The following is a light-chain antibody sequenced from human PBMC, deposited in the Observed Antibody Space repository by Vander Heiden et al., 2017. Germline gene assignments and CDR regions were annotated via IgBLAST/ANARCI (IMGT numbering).Light chain of an antibody. Sequence: AIQMTQSPSSLSASVGDSVSITCRASQGIGNDLGWYQMKPGKAPKLLIYNAFSLQSGVPSRFGGSKSGTEFTLTISSLQPEDFATYYCLQDYSYPYTFGQGTKLEIK. CDR1: QGIGND. CDR2: NAF. J-gene: IGKJ2*01. CDR3: LQDYSYPYT. V-gene: IGKV1-6*01.